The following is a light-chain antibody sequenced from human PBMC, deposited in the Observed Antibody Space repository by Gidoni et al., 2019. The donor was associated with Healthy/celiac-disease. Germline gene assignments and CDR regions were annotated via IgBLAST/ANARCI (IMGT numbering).Light chain of an antibody. CDR3: QQSYSTPLT. V-gene: IGKV1-39*01. CDR1: QSISTY. J-gene: IGKJ4*01. CDR2: AAS. Sequence: DIQMTQSPSSLSASVGDRVTITCRASQSISTYLNWYQQKPGKAPKFLIYAASSLQSGVPSRFGGSGSGTDFTLTISSLQPEDFATYYCQQSYSTPLTFGGGTKVEIK.